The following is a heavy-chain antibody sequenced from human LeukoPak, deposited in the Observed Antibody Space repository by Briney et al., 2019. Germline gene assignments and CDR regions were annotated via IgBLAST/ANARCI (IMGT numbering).Heavy chain of an antibody. CDR1: GFTFDDYA. V-gene: IGHV3-9*03. J-gene: IGHJ4*02. CDR3: AKGLVGSSIADFFDY. Sequence: GGSLRLSCAASGFTFDDYAMHWVRQAPGKGLEWLSGISWNSGSIGYADSVKGRFTISRDNAKNSLYLQMNSLRGEDMALYYCAKGLVGSSIADFFDYWGQGILVTVSS. CDR2: ISWNSGSI. D-gene: IGHD6-6*01.